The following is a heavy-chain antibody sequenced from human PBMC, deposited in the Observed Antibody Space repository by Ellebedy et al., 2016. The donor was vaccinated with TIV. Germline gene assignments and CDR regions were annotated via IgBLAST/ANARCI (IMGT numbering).Heavy chain of an antibody. J-gene: IGHJ5*02. CDR1: GGSISSYY. V-gene: IGHV4-59*01. CDR2: IYYSGST. Sequence: MPGGSLRLSCTVSGGSISSYYWSWIRQPPGKGLEWIGYIYYSGSTKYNPSLKSRATISVDTSKNHLSLKLSSVTAADTAIYYCTRDLMASGWFDPWGQGTLVTVSS. D-gene: IGHD5-24*01. CDR3: TRDLMASGWFDP.